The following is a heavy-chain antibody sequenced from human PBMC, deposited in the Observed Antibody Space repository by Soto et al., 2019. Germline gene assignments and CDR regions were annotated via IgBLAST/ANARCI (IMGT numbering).Heavy chain of an antibody. J-gene: IGHJ6*02. V-gene: IGHV5-10-1*01. CDR2: IDPSDSYT. Sequence: PGESLKISCKGSGYSFTSYWLSWVRQMPGKGLEWMGRIDPSDSYTNYSPSFQGHVTISADKSISTAYLQWSSLKASDTAMYYCAYGSGSYYNVPYYYGMDVWGQGTTVTVSS. D-gene: IGHD3-10*01. CDR3: AYGSGSYYNVPYYYGMDV. CDR1: GYSFTSYW.